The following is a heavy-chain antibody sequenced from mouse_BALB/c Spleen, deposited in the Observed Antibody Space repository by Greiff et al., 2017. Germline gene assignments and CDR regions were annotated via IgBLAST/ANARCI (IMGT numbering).Heavy chain of an antibody. CDR2: IHYNGST. V-gene: IGHV3-1*02. Sequence: EVQLQESGPDLVKPSHSLSLTCTATGYSITSGYSWHWIRQFPGNKLEWMGYIHYNGSTNYNPSLKSRISISGDTSYNTFFLQLNSVTTEDTATYYYASSDGYYAEYYAMDDWGEGTTVTVAS. D-gene: IGHD2-3*01. J-gene: IGHJ4*01. CDR3: ASSDGYYAEYYAMDD. CDR1: GYSITSGYS.